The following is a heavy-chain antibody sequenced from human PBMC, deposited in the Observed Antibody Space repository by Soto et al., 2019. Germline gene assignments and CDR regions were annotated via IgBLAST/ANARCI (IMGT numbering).Heavy chain of an antibody. CDR3: AKEPYDSSGYYFPIFDY. V-gene: IGHV3-30*18. J-gene: IGHJ4*02. D-gene: IGHD3-22*01. Sequence: QVQLVESGGGVVQPGRSLRLSCAASGFTFSSYGMHWVRQAPGKGLEWVAVISYDGSNKYYADSVKGRFTISRDNSKNTLYLQMNSLRAEDTAVYYCAKEPYDSSGYYFPIFDYWGKGTLVTVSS. CDR2: ISYDGSNK. CDR1: GFTFSSYG.